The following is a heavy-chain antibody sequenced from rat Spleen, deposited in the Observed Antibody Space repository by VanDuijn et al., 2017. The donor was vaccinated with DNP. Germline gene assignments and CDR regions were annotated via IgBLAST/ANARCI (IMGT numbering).Heavy chain of an antibody. D-gene: IGHD4-2*01. CDR3: ARWSISHGYFDF. J-gene: IGHJ1*01. V-gene: IGHV5-22*01. CDR1: GFTFSDYY. Sequence: EVQLVESGGGLVQPGRSLKISCAASGFTFSDYYMAWVRQAPTKGLEWVAYIRYDGGSTYYGDSVKGRVKISRENAKSTLYLQMNSLRSEDMATYYCARWSISHGYFDFWGPGTMVTVSS. CDR2: IRYDGGST.